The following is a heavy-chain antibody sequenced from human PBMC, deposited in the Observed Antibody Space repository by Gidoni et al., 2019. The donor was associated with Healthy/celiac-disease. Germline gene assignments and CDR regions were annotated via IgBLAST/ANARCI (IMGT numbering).Heavy chain of an antibody. CDR3: AREGIAAHSASWFDP. D-gene: IGHD6-6*01. V-gene: IGHV4-39*02. CDR2: IYYSGST. CDR1: GGYISSSSYY. J-gene: IGHJ5*02. Sequence: QLQLQESVPGLVKPSENLSLTCTVPGGYISSSSYYWGWIRQPPGKGLEWIGIIYYSGSTSYHPALKRRVTISVDTSKNQFSLKLSSVTAADTAVYYCAREGIAAHSASWFDPWGQGTLVTVSS.